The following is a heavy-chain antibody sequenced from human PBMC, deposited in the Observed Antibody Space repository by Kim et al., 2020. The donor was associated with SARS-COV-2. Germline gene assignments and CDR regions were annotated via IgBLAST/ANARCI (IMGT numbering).Heavy chain of an antibody. CDR1: GYSFTSYW. Sequence: GESLKISCKGSGYSFTSYWISWVRQMPGKGLEWMGRIDPSDSYTNYGPSFQGHVTISADKSISTAYLQWSSLKASDTAMYYCARVLVRGVGYYYYYYGMDVWGQGTTVTVSS. V-gene: IGHV5-10-1*01. D-gene: IGHD3-10*01. CDR2: IDPSDSYT. CDR3: ARVLVRGVGYYYYYYGMDV. J-gene: IGHJ6*02.